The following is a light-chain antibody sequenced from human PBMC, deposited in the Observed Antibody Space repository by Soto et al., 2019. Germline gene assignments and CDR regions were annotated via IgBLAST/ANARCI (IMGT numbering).Light chain of an antibody. V-gene: IGLV1-44*01. CDR3: ATWDGSLPAEV. Sequence: QSVLTQPPSASGTPGQRVTISCSGSSSNIGSNTVNWYQQFPGTAPKLLIYDNNKRPSGIPDRFSGSKSGTSGTLDITGLQTEDEADYYCATWDGSLPAEVFGGGTKLTVL. J-gene: IGLJ2*01. CDR2: DNN. CDR1: SSNIGSNT.